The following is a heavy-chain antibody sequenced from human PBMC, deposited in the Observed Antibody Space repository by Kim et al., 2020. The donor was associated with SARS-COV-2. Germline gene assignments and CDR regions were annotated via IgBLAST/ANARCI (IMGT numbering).Heavy chain of an antibody. J-gene: IGHJ4*01. D-gene: IGHD2-2*01. V-gene: IGHV3-23*03. Sequence: GGSLRLSCAASGFMFSSYAMSWVRQAPGKGLEWVSVIHSGSSDTYYVDSVKGRLSISRDDSKNTLFLQMDSLRAEDTAVYYCAKKRGYCSSSNCYGFDF. CDR3: AKKRGYCSSSNCYGFDF. CDR2: IHSGSSDT. CDR1: GFMFSSYA.